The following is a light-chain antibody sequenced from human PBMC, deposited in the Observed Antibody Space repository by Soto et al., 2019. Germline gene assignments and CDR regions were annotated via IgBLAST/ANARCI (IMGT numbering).Light chain of an antibody. CDR3: QHYNSYSEA. Sequence: DIQMTQSPSTLSGSVGDRVTITCRASQTISSWLAWYQQKPGKAPKLLIYKASTLKSGVPSRFSGSGSGTEFTITISSLQPDDFATYFCQHYNSYSEAFGKGTKVEL. V-gene: IGKV1-5*03. CDR2: KAS. J-gene: IGKJ1*01. CDR1: QTISSW.